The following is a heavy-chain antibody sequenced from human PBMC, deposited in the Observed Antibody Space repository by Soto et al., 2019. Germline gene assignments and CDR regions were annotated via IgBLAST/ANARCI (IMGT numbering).Heavy chain of an antibody. D-gene: IGHD3-22*01. CDR1: GFTFSSYA. CDR3: AKDSCYYYDSSGYPHWGHDAFYV. V-gene: IGHV3-23*01. J-gene: IGHJ3*01. CDR2: ISASVSIT. Sequence: PGGSLRLSCAASGFTFSSYAMSWVRQAPGKGLEWVSAISASVSITYYADSVKGRFTISRDNSKNTLFLQMNSLRVEDTAVYYCAKDSCYYYDSSGYPHWGHDAFYVWGQGTMVTVSS.